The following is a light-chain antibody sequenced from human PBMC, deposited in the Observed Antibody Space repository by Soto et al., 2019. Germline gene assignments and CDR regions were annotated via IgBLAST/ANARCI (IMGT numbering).Light chain of an antibody. CDR1: QSISSN. Sequence: EIMMTQSPATMSVSPGESATLSCRASQSISSNVAWYEQRPGQAPRLLIYDASTRATGIPARFTGSGSGTEFALTISSLQSEDFAVYYCQRKWTFGQGTKVEFK. CDR3: QRKWT. J-gene: IGKJ1*01. CDR2: DAS. V-gene: IGKV3-15*01.